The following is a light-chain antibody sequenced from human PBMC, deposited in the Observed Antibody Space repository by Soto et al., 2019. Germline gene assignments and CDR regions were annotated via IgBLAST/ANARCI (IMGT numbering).Light chain of an antibody. CDR3: ASWDDSLNGPV. CDR2: RND. J-gene: IGLJ2*01. CDR1: SSNIGGHF. V-gene: IGLV1-47*01. Sequence: QSVLTQPPLASGTPGQRVTISCSGSSSNIGGHFVYWYHQLPGTAPQLLIYRNDQRPSGVPDRFSASKSGTSASLAISGLRSEDEADYYCASWDDSLNGPVFGGGTKLTVL.